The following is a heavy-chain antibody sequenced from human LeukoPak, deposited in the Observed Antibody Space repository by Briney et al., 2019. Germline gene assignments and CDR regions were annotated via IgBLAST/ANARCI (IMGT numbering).Heavy chain of an antibody. D-gene: IGHD1-26*01. J-gene: IGHJ4*02. CDR3: ARDSQPWGLVGAPGY. CDR2: MNPNSGNT. V-gene: IGHV1-8*01. CDR1: GYTFTSYD. Sequence: GASVKVSCKASGYTFTSYDINWVRQATGQGLEWMGWMNPNSGNTGYAQKFQGRVTMTRNTSISTAYMELRSLRSDDTAVYYCARDSQPWGLVGAPGYWGQGTLVTVSS.